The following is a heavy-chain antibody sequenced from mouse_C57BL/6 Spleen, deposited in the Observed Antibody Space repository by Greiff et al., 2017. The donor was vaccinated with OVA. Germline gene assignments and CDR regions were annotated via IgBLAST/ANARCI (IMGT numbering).Heavy chain of an antibody. D-gene: IGHD2-5*01. V-gene: IGHV1-82*01. CDR3: AISHYSNYEYNYAMDY. J-gene: IGHJ4*01. CDR2: IYPGDGDT. CDR1: GYAFSSSW. Sequence: VQLQQSGPELVKPGASVKISCKASGYAFSSSWMNWVKQRPGKGLEWIGRIYPGDGDTNYNGKFKGKATLTADKSYSTAYMQLSSLTAEDSAVYFFAISHYSNYEYNYAMDYWGQGTSVTVSS.